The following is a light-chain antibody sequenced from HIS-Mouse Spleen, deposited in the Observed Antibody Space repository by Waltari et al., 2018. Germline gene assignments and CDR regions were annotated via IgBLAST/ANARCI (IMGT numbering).Light chain of an antibody. Sequence: QSALTQPASVSGSPGQSITISCTGTSSDVGSYNLVSWYQQHPGKAPKLIIYEGSKRPSGVSHRFSGSKSGNTASLTISGLQAEDEADYYCCSYAGSSTYWVFGGGTKLTVL. CDR2: EGS. CDR3: CSYAGSSTYWV. CDR1: SSDVGSYNL. J-gene: IGLJ3*02. V-gene: IGLV2-23*01.